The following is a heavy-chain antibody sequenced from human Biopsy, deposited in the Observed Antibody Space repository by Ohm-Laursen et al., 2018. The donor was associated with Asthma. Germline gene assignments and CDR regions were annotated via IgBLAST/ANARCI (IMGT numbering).Heavy chain of an antibody. J-gene: IGHJ4*02. V-gene: IGHV1-69*13. CDR2: INSVFGIT. CDR3: ARKAGSCISRTCYSLDF. D-gene: IGHD2-2*01. CDR1: GGTFNTYV. Sequence: ASVKVSCKSLGGTFNTYVIGWVRQAPGQGLEWMGGINSVFGITTYPQKFQDRVTITADDSTSTVYMELSSLRSEDAAVYYCARKAGSCISRTCYSLDFWGQGTLVTVSS.